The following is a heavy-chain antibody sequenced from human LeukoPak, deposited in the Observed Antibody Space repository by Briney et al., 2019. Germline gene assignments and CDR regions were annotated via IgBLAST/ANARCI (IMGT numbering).Heavy chain of an antibody. J-gene: IGHJ4*02. CDR2: ISSSSSYI. CDR1: GFTFSSYS. V-gene: IGHV3-21*01. Sequence: PGGSLRLSCAASGFTFSSYSMNWVRQAPGKGLEWVLSISSSSSYIYYADSVKGRFTISRDNAKNSLYLQMNSLRAEDTAVYYCARDSRCGSTSCYPYYVDYWGQGTLVTVSS. CDR3: ARDSRCGSTSCYPYYVDY. D-gene: IGHD2-2*01.